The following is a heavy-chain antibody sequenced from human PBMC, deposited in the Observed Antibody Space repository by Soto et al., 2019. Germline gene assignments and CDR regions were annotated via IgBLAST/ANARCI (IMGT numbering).Heavy chain of an antibody. V-gene: IGHV4-59*01. CDR2: IYYSWRT. Sequence: QVQLQESGPRLVKPSETLSLTCTVSGDSISSYYWTLIRQPPGKGLEYIGYIYYSWRTYYNPSLKSRVTISVDTSKNQFSLKLSSVTAADTAVYYCARGHLGITTTGTWYDFDYWGQGTLVTVSS. D-gene: IGHD2-15*01. J-gene: IGHJ4*02. CDR3: ARGHLGITTTGTWYDFDY. CDR1: GDSISSYY.